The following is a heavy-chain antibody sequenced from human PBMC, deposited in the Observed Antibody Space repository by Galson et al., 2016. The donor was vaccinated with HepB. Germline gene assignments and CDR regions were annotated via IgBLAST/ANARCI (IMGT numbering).Heavy chain of an antibody. V-gene: IGHV3-48*01. J-gene: IGHJ2*01. CDR3: TRDRHGYTYYGTLGIGYFDL. D-gene: IGHD5-12*01. CDR2: LSSTSTLI. CDR1: GFSYSDYS. Sequence: SLRLSCAGSGFSYSDYSINWVRQAPGKGLEWISYLSSTSTLIYYADSVKGRFTVSRDNAKNSLYLQMNGLRAEDTALYYCTRDRHGYTYYGTLGIGYFDLWGRGTLVTVSS.